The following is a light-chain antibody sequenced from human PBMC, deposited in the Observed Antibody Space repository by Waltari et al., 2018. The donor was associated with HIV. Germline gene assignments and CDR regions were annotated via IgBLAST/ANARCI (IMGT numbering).Light chain of an antibody. J-gene: IGLJ2*01. Sequence: SHGLTQPPSVSVSPGQTAEITCSGDVSSNQYAFWYQHKAGQAPVILIYRDDERPSEVPERFSGSSSGATVALTISGVQAEDEADYYCQSRDISGTHVVFGGGTKLTVL. V-gene: IGLV3-25*03. CDR2: RDD. CDR1: VSSNQY. CDR3: QSRDISGTHVV.